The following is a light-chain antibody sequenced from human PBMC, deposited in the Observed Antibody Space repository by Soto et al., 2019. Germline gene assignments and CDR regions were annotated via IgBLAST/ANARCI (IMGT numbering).Light chain of an antibody. Sequence: DIQMTQSPSTLSASVGDRVTITCRASRSISNWLAWYQQRPGIAPKLLIFDASILQSGVPSRFSVSGSGTVFSLSISRLQTDDFATYCCQQYCSFSPNTLGGGTKVDIK. CDR1: RSISNW. CDR2: DAS. J-gene: IGKJ4*01. CDR3: QQYCSFSPNT. V-gene: IGKV1-5*01.